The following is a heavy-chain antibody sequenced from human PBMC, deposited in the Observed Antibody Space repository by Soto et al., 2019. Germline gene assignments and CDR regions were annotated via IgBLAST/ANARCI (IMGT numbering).Heavy chain of an antibody. J-gene: IGHJ4*02. V-gene: IGHV4-31*03. D-gene: IGHD6-13*01. CDR2: MYYSGST. CDR3: ARGYRQSGYSSSWVFDY. Sequence: QVQLRESGPGLVKPSQTLSLTCTVSGGSINSGGYYWNWIRQHPGKGLEWIGYMYYSGSTYYHPFLRRRVIISSDTSANHFSLKLSYVTAADTAVYFWARGYRQSGYSSSWVFDYWGQGTLVNVSS. CDR1: GGSINSGGYY.